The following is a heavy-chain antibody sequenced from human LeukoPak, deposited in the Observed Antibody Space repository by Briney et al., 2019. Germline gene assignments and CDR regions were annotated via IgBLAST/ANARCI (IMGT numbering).Heavy chain of an antibody. V-gene: IGHV1-69*04. CDR1: GGTFSSYA. Sequence: ASVKVSCKASGGTFSSYAISWVRQAPGQGLEWMGRIIPIFGIANYAQKFQGRVTITADKSTSTAYMELRSLRSDDTAVYYCAREGLPGAFDYWGQGTLVTVSS. D-gene: IGHD2-15*01. J-gene: IGHJ4*02. CDR3: AREGLPGAFDY. CDR2: IIPIFGIA.